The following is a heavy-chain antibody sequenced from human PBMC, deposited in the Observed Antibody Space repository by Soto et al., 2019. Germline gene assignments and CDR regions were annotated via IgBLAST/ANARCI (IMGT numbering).Heavy chain of an antibody. D-gene: IGHD6-13*01. CDR2: IIPILGIA. V-gene: IGHV1-69*02. CDR3: ATVSEQLAPMYFDY. CDR1: GGTFSSYT. J-gene: IGHJ4*02. Sequence: SVKVSCKASGGTFSSYTISWVRQAPGQGLEWMGRIIPILGIANYAQKFQGRVTITADKSTSTAYMELSSLRSEDTAVYYCATVSEQLAPMYFDYWGQGTLVTVSS.